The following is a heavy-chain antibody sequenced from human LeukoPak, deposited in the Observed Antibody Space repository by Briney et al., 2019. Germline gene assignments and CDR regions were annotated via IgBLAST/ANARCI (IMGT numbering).Heavy chain of an antibody. CDR1: GGSISSSSYY. V-gene: IGHV4-39*01. CDR3: ARQEELGYCSGGSCYRNDAFDI. D-gene: IGHD2-15*01. Sequence: PSGTLSLTCTVSGGSISSSSYYWGWIRQPPGKGLEWIGSIYYSGSTYYNPSLKSLVAISVDTSKNQFSLKLSSVTAADTAVYYCARQEELGYCSGGSCYRNDAFDIWGQGTMVTVSS. J-gene: IGHJ3*02. CDR2: IYYSGST.